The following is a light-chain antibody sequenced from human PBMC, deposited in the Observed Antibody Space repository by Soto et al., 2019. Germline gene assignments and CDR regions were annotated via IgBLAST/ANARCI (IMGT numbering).Light chain of an antibody. Sequence: VLTEAPGTRSLSRGERATLSGRASQSVSSNYLAWYQQKPGQAPKVLIYRASIRATGIPDRLTGSGSGTDFTLTISRLEPEDFAVYYCQQYGSSPLTFGGGTKVDI. CDR2: RAS. J-gene: IGKJ4*01. V-gene: IGKV3-20*01. CDR1: QSVSSNY. CDR3: QQYGSSPLT.